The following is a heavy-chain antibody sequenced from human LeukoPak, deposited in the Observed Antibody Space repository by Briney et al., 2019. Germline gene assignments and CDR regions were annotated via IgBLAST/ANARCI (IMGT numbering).Heavy chain of an antibody. D-gene: IGHD2-2*01. Sequence: SETLSLTCAVYGWSFNDFYWNWIRQPPGKGLEWIGEINARGDTNYNPSLKSRVTISVDTSKNQFSLSLSSMSASDSAVYYCARGQVPAARGHNWFDPWGQGTLVTVSS. CDR1: GWSFNDFY. J-gene: IGHJ5*02. CDR2: INARGDT. CDR3: ARGQVPAARGHNWFDP. V-gene: IGHV4-34*01.